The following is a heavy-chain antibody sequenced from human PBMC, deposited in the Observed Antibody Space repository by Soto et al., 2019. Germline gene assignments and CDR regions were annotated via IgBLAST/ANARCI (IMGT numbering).Heavy chain of an antibody. J-gene: IGHJ6*02. CDR1: GFTFSSYD. CDR3: ARGNYYDSSGYYRYYGMDV. D-gene: IGHD3-22*01. Sequence: PGGSLRLSCAASGFTFSSYDMHWVRQATGKGLEWVSAIGTAGDPYYPGSVKGRFTISRENAKNSLYLQMNSLRAGDTAVYYCARGNYYDSSGYYRYYGMDVWGPGTTVTVSS. V-gene: IGHV3-13*05. CDR2: IGTAGDP.